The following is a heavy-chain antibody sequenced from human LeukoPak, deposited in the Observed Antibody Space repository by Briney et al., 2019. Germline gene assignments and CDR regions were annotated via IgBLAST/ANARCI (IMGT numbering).Heavy chain of an antibody. Sequence: GGSLRLSCAASGFTSSNYARDWVRQAPGNGLEWVSAISGTSGRTYYADSVKGRFTISRDNSKNTLYLQMNGLRAEDTAVYYCANLVIGGYYYYGMDVWGQGTTVTVSS. V-gene: IGHV3-23*01. CDR1: GFTSSNYA. CDR2: ISGTSGRT. CDR3: ANLVIGGYYYYGMDV. J-gene: IGHJ6*02. D-gene: IGHD3-3*01.